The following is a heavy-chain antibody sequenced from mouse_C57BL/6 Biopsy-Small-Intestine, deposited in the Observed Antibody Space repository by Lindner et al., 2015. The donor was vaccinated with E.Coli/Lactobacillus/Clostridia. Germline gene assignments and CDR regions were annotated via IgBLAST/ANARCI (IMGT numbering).Heavy chain of an antibody. V-gene: IGHV1-14*01. J-gene: IGHJ4*01. D-gene: IGHD1-1*01. CDR1: GTRFQFG. CDR3: ARGPGPSVVVVIPFDY. Sequence: SVKVSCKASGTRFQFGMNWVRQAPGQGPEWMGWISAYYDKAEYAQGFQGRVTMTTDKSTNTAYMELRNLRSDDTAVYYCARGPGPSVVVVIPFDYWGQGSLVTVSS. CDR2: ISAYYDKA.